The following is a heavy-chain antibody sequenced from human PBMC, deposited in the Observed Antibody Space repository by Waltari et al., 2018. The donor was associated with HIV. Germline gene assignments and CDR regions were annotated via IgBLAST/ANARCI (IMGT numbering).Heavy chain of an antibody. CDR1: GGSISSSRSY. Sequence: QLQLQESGPGLVKPSETLSLTSPVSGGSISSSRSYWGWIRQPPGKGLEWIGSIYYSGSTYYNPSLKSRVTISVDTSKNQFSLKLSSVTAADTAVYYCARLSSGYSSSWYAFDIWGQGTMVTVSS. V-gene: IGHV4-39*01. J-gene: IGHJ3*02. D-gene: IGHD6-13*01. CDR3: ARLSSGYSSSWYAFDI. CDR2: IYYSGST.